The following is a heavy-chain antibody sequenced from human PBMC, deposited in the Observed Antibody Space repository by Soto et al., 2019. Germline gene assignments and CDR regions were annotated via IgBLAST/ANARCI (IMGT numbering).Heavy chain of an antibody. D-gene: IGHD6-19*01. Sequence: QVQLVESGGGLVKPGGSLRLSCAASGFTFSDYYTSWILQASGKGLEWVSYISSSSSYTNYADSVKGRFTISRDNAKNSLYLQMNSLRAEDTAVTYCSRPPPCYSSGRGDYWGQGTLVTVAS. J-gene: IGHJ4*02. V-gene: IGHV3-11*06. CDR2: ISSSSSYT. CDR3: SRPPPCYSSGRGDY. CDR1: GFTFSDYY.